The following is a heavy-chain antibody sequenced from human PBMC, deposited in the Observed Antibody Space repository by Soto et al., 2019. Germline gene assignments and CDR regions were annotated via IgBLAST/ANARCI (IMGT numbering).Heavy chain of an antibody. CDR3: ARALGKTLDY. V-gene: IGHV4-30-2*01. CDR2: IYHSGST. J-gene: IGHJ4*02. CDR1: GGSISSGGYS. Sequence: SETLSLTCAVSGGSISSGGYSWSWIRQPPGEGLEWIGYIYHSGSTYYNPSLKSRVTISVDRSKNQFSLKLSSVTAADTAVYYCARALGKTLDYWGQGTLVTVSS.